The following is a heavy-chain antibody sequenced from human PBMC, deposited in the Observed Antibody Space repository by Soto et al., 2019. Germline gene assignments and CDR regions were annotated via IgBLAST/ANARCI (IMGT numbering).Heavy chain of an antibody. CDR3: ARGEKILEWLSQIDY. V-gene: IGHV3-21*01. Sequence: EVQLVESGGGLVKPGGSLRLSCAASGFTFSSYSMNWVRQAPGKGLEWVSSISSSSSYIYYADSVKGRFTISRDNAKNSLYLQMNSLRAEDTAVYYCARGEKILEWLSQIDYWGQGTLVTVSS. CDR2: ISSSSSYI. J-gene: IGHJ4*02. CDR1: GFTFSSYS. D-gene: IGHD3-3*01.